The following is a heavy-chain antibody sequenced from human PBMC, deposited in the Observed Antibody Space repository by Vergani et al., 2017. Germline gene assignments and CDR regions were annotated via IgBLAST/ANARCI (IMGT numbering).Heavy chain of an antibody. CDR1: GFSFSDHY. Sequence: QVQLVESGGGLVKPGGSLRLSCAASGFSFSDHYMTWIRQAPGKGLEWVSYISNSGNTIEYADSVKGRFSISRDNAKSLLFLQMDSLRAEDTAVYYCARDHRDYNNYPGTFDIGGQGSMVTVSS. CDR2: ISNSGNTI. V-gene: IGHV3-11*01. D-gene: IGHD5-24*01. CDR3: ARDHRDYNNYPGTFDI. J-gene: IGHJ3*02.